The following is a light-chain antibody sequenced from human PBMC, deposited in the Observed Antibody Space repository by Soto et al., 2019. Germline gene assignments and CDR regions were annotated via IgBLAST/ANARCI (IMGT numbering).Light chain of an antibody. CDR3: QPRRKAPLT. V-gene: IGKV3-11*01. J-gene: IGKJ4*01. CDR1: QSVSSY. CDR2: DAS. Sequence: EIVMTQSPATLSVSPGERATLSCRASQSVSSYLAWYQQKPGQAPRLLIYDASNRATGIPARFSGSGSGTDISRTFCSQRPEDCAVHCCQPRRKAPLTVSGGTKVDIK.